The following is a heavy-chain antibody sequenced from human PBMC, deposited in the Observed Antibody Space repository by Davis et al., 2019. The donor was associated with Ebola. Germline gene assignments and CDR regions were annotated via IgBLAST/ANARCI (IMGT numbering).Heavy chain of an antibody. CDR2: IYYSGRT. Sequence: MPSETLSLTCTVSGGSIDSGGYYWNWIRQHPGKGLEWIGYIYYSGRTYYNPSLKSRVAISVDPSENQFSLKLTSVTAADTAVYYCARAEDGRNDYWGQGTLVTVSS. CDR1: GGSIDSGGYY. D-gene: IGHD5-24*01. V-gene: IGHV4-31*03. CDR3: ARAEDGRNDY. J-gene: IGHJ4*02.